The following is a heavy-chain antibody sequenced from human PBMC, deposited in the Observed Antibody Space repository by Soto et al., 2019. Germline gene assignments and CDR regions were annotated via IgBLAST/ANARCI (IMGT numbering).Heavy chain of an antibody. CDR1: GGSISSYY. J-gene: IGHJ4*02. V-gene: IGHV4-59*01. CDR3: TGSSDWSRAFDY. CDR2: MYYSGST. D-gene: IGHD6-19*01. Sequence: PSETLSLTCTVSGGSISSYYWSWVRQPPGKGLEWIGYMYYSGSTNYNPSLKSRVTMSVDTSKKRFSLKLTSVTAADTAIYYCTGSSDWSRAFDYWGQGALVTVSS.